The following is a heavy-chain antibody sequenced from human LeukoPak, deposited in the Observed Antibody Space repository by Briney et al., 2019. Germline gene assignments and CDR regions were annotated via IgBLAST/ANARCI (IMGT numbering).Heavy chain of an antibody. D-gene: IGHD3-22*01. CDR1: GGSISSGSYY. V-gene: IGHV4-61*02. J-gene: IGHJ6*03. Sequence: PSETLSLTCTVSGGSISSGSYYWSWIRQPAGKGLEWIGRIYTSGSTNYNPSLKSRVTISVDTSKNQFSLKLSSVTAADTAVYYCARVYDSSGYYPLYYMDVWGKGTTVTISS. CDR2: IYTSGST. CDR3: ARVYDSSGYYPLYYMDV.